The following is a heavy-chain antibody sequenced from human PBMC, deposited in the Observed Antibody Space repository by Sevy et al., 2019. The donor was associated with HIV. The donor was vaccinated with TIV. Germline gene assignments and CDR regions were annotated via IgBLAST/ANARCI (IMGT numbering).Heavy chain of an antibody. CDR2: ITSSSSYI. CDR1: GFTFSSYS. Sequence: GGSLRLSCAASGFTFSSYSMNWVRQAPGKGLEWVSSITSSSSYIDYADSVKGRFTISRDNAKNSLYLQMNSLRAEDTAVYYCARGRIDYYYMDVWGKGTTVTVSS. J-gene: IGHJ6*03. V-gene: IGHV3-21*01. CDR3: ARGRIDYYYMDV.